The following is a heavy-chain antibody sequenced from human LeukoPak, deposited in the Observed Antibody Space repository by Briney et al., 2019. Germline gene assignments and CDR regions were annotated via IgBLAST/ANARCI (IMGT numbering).Heavy chain of an antibody. CDR1: GFTFSSYG. Sequence: GGSLRLSCAAPGFTFSSYGMSWVRQAPGKGLEWVSAISGSGGSTYYADSVKGRFTISRDNSKNTLYLQMNSLRAEDTAVYYCAKGNGGYYYDSTGYRDGYFDYWGQGALVTVSS. V-gene: IGHV3-23*01. J-gene: IGHJ4*02. CDR3: AKGNGGYYYDSTGYRDGYFDY. D-gene: IGHD3-22*01. CDR2: ISGSGGST.